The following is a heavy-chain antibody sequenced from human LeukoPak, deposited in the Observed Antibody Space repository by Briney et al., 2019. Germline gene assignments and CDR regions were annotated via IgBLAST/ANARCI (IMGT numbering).Heavy chain of an antibody. CDR3: ARERDGYNSDAFDI. Sequence: PGGSLRLSCAASAFTFSSYSMNWVRQAPGKGLEWVSSISSSGSYIYYADSVKGRFTISRDNAKNSLYLQMNSLRAEDTAVYYCARERDGYNSDAFDIWGQGTMVTVSS. D-gene: IGHD5-24*01. V-gene: IGHV3-21*01. J-gene: IGHJ3*02. CDR1: AFTFSSYS. CDR2: ISSSGSYI.